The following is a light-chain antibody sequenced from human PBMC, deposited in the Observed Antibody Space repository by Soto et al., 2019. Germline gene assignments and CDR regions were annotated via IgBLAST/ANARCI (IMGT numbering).Light chain of an antibody. CDR2: GAS. CDR3: QQYYTSST. V-gene: IGKV1-5*01. Sequence: DIQMTQSPSTLSASVGDRVTITCRASQSVSSWLAWYQQKPRKAPKLLIYGASNLESGVPSRFSGSGSGTAFTLTISRLQPDDFATYYCQQYYTSSTFGQGTTVEIK. J-gene: IGKJ1*01. CDR1: QSVSSW.